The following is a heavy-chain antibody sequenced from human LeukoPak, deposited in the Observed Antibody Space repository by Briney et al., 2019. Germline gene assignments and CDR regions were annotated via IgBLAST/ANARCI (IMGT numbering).Heavy chain of an antibody. J-gene: IGHJ5*02. V-gene: IGHV3-30*18. CDR3: AKERGADDFWSGDNWFDP. CDR2: ISYDGSNK. Sequence: PGGSLRLSCAASGFTFSSYGMHWVRQAPGKGLEWVAVISYDGSNKYYADSVKGRFTISRDNSKNTLYLQMNSLRAEDTAVYYCAKERGADDFWSGDNWFDPWGRGTLVTASS. CDR1: GFTFSSYG. D-gene: IGHD3-3*01.